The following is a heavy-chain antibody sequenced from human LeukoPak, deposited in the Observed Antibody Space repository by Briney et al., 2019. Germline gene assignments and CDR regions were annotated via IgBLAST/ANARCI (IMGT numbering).Heavy chain of an antibody. D-gene: IGHD4-11*01. Sequence: GGSLRLSCAASGSTFSSYGMHWVRQAPGKGLEWVAVIWYDGSNGFYADSVKGRFTISRDNPKNTLYLQMNSLRVEDTAVYYCAKGRGLEMTTVTYFDYWGQGTLVTVSS. CDR1: GSTFSSYG. CDR3: AKGRGLEMTTVTYFDY. J-gene: IGHJ4*02. CDR2: IWYDGSNG. V-gene: IGHV3-33*06.